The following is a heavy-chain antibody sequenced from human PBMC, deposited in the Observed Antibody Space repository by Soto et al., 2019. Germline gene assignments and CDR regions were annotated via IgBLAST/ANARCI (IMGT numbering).Heavy chain of an antibody. Sequence: ASVKVSCKASGYTFTGYDMHWVRQAPGQGLEWMGWINPNSGGTNYAQKFQGWVTMTRDTSISTAYMELSRLRSDDTAVYYCAREGSSSSRLHGMDVWGQGTTVTVSS. CDR1: GYTFTGYD. CDR3: AREGSSSSRLHGMDV. V-gene: IGHV1-2*04. D-gene: IGHD6-6*01. J-gene: IGHJ6*02. CDR2: INPNSGGT.